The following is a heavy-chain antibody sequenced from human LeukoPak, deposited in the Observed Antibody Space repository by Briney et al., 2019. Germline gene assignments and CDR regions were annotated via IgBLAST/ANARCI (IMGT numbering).Heavy chain of an antibody. CDR2: ISGGSTYI. CDR1: GLTFSHYT. V-gene: IGHV3-21*06. J-gene: IGHJ4*02. CDR3: AKDRRVVTYQQARSSGVGTAPYLDGY. Sequence: GGSLRLSCAASGLTFSHYTMNWIRQAPGKGLEWGASISGGSTYIFYSPSVGGRVYPGSRGGRRFTVSRDDAKNTLFLQMNSLSAEDAAVYYCAKDRRVVTYQQARSSGVGTAPYLDGYWGQGTLVTVSS. D-gene: IGHD3-3*01.